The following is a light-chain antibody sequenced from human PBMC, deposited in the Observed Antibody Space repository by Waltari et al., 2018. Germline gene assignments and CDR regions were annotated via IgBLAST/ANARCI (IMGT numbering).Light chain of an antibody. CDR3: CSFAGSYTFV. CDR2: DVS. CDR1: SRDVGGNHY. J-gene: IGLJ1*01. Sequence: QSALTQPRSVSGSPGQSVTISCTGTSRDVGGNHYVSWFQQHPGKVPKLLIYDVSDRPSDVPDRFSGSKSANTASLTISGLQTEDEADYYCCSFAGSYTFVFGTGTRVTVL. V-gene: IGLV2-11*01.